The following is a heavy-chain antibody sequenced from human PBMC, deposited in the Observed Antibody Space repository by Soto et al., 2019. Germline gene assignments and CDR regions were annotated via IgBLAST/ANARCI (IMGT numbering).Heavy chain of an antibody. CDR3: SIYNSDSRGCWFYP. CDR2: IDPTGSGT. V-gene: IGHV1-46*03. J-gene: IGHJ5*01. D-gene: IGHD3-22*01. CDR1: GFTFINYY. Sequence: ASVKVSCKASGFTFINYYMHWVRQSPGQGLEWLGIIDPTGSGTSYAQKVQGRVSVTRDTSTSTVYMELSSLRSEDTAVYYCSIYNSDSRGCWFYPCAQGTLLPVSA.